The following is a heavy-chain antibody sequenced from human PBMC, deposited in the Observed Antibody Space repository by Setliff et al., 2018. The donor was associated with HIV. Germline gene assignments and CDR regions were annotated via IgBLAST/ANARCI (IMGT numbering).Heavy chain of an antibody. V-gene: IGHV4-31*03. CDR1: GGSISSSGDY. CDR2: IYYTGST. D-gene: IGHD5-18*01. CDR3: ARANSIKGYSYGPDAFDI. J-gene: IGHJ3*02. Sequence: SETLSLTCTVSGGSISSSGDYWSWVRQHPGKGLEWIGYIYYTGSTYSNPSLQSRVRISVDTSKNQFSLRLSSVTAADTAVYYCARANSIKGYSYGPDAFDIWGQGTMVTVSS.